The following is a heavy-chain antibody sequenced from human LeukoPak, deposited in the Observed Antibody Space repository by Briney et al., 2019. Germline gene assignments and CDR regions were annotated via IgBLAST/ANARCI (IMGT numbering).Heavy chain of an antibody. CDR3: ARAGYSSSWYYFDY. CDR2: ISSSGSTI. V-gene: IGHV3-11*01. Sequence: GGSLRLSCAASGFTFSDYYMSWIRQAPGKGLEWVSYISSSGSTIYYADSVKGRFTISRDNAKNSLYLQMNSLRAKDTAVYYCARAGYSSSWYYFDYWGQGTLVTVSS. D-gene: IGHD6-13*01. CDR1: GFTFSDYY. J-gene: IGHJ4*02.